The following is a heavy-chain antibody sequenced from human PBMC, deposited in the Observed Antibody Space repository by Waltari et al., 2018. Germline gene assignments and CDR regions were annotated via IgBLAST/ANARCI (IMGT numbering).Heavy chain of an antibody. V-gene: IGHV4-61*02. CDR2: IYTSGST. J-gene: IGHJ4*02. CDR3: ASPGDYYDSSGYRD. CDR1: AGSISSGSYY. Sequence: QVQLQESGPGLVKPSPTLSLTCTVSAGSISSGSYYWSWIRQTAGKGLEWIGRIYTSGSTNYNPSLKSRVTISVDTSKNQFSLKLSSVTAADTAVYYCASPGDYYDSSGYRDWGQGTLVTVSS. D-gene: IGHD3-22*01.